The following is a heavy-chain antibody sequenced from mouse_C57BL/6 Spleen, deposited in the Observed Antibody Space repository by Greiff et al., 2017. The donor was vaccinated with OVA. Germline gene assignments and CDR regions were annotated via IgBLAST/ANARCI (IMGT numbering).Heavy chain of an antibody. V-gene: IGHV1-69*01. Sequence: QVQLQQPGAELVMPGASVKLSCKASGYTFTSYWMHWVKQRPGQGLEWIGEIDPSDSYTNYNQKFKGKSTLTVDKSSSAAYMQLSSLTSEDSAVYYCARLHYGSSYGYWGQGTTLTVSS. J-gene: IGHJ2*01. CDR3: ARLHYGSSYGY. D-gene: IGHD1-1*01. CDR2: IDPSDSYT. CDR1: GYTFTSYW.